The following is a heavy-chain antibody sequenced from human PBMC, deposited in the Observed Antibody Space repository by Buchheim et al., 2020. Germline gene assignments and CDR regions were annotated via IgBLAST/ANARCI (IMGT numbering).Heavy chain of an antibody. CDR1: GYTFTGYY. V-gene: IGHV1-2*04. CDR2: INPNSGGT. D-gene: IGHD1-26*01. Sequence: QVQLVQSGAEVKKPGASVKVSCKASGYTFTGYYMHWVRQAPGQGLEWMGWINPNSGGTNYAQKFQGWVTMTRDTSISKAYMELSRLRSDDTAVYYCARDAPLGSVGRHKYYFDYWGQGTL. CDR3: ARDAPLGSVGRHKYYFDY. J-gene: IGHJ4*02.